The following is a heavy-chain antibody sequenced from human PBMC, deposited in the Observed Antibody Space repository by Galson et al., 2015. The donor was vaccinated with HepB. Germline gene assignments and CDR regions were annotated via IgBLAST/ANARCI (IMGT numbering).Heavy chain of an antibody. D-gene: IGHD3-10*01. CDR1: GFTFSDYY. CDR3: ARDLLGFGLDV. V-gene: IGHV3-11*06. Sequence: SLRLSCAVSGFTFSDYYMSWIRQAPGKGLEWISYISSSARYTNYADSVKGRFTISRDSAKNSLYLHMNSLRVDDTAIYYCARDLLGFGLDVWGQGTTVAVSS. J-gene: IGHJ6*02. CDR2: ISSSARYT.